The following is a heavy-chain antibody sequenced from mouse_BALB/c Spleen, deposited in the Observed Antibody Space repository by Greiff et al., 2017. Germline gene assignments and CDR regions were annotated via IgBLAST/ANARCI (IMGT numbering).Heavy chain of an antibody. CDR3: VRHDGVREAMDY. D-gene: IGHD2-3*01. V-gene: IGHV10-1*02. CDR1: GFTFNTYA. J-gene: IGHJ4*01. CDR2: IRSKSNNYAT. Sequence: GGGLVQPKGSLKLSCAASGFTFNTYAMNWVRQAPGKGLEWVARIRSKSNNYATYYADSVKDRFTISRDDSQSMLYLQMNNLKTEDTAMYYCVRHDGVREAMDYWGQGTSVTVSS.